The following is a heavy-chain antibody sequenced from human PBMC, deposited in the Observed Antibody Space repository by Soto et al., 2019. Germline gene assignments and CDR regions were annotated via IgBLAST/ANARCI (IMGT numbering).Heavy chain of an antibody. V-gene: IGHV6-1*01. CDR1: AERVSDTYAA. CDR2: TYYRSKWYS. D-gene: IGHD3-9*01. CDR3: AKGPGILNP. J-gene: IGHJ5*02. Sequence: SQTHLLNCCITAERVSDTYAAWHWIMHSPSGGLEWLGRTYYRSKWYSVYAVSVKGRATIKADTSKNQFSLQLDSVTPEDTGVYYCAKGPGILNPRGQGIRVTVSS.